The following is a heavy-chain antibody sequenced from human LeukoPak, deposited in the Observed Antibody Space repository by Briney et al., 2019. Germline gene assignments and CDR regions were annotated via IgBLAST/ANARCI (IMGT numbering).Heavy chain of an antibody. Sequence: ASVKVSCKASGYTFTGYYMHWVRQAPGQGLEWMGWINPNSGGTNYAQKFQGWVTMTRDTSISTAYMELSRPRSDDTAVYYCARGPNLAVAGHYYYYYGMDVWGKGTTVTVSS. V-gene: IGHV1-2*04. CDR3: ARGPNLAVAGHYYYYYGMDV. CDR1: GYTFTGYY. D-gene: IGHD6-19*01. CDR2: INPNSGGT. J-gene: IGHJ6*04.